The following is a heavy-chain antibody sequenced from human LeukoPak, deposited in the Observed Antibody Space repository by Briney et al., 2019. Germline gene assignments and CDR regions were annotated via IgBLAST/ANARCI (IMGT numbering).Heavy chain of an antibody. J-gene: IGHJ6*03. CDR1: DGFIRSSTFY. V-gene: IGHV4-39*07. Sequence: SETLTLTCSVSDGFIRSSTFYWGWIRQSPGKGLEFIGSTSDGGTTFYNPSLKSRVTIKIDTSKSQFSLTLTSVTAADTAVYYCAKEGGYSYGWVYYYMDVWGKGTTVTVSS. D-gene: IGHD5-18*01. CDR3: AKEGGYSYGWVYYYMDV. CDR2: TSDGGTT.